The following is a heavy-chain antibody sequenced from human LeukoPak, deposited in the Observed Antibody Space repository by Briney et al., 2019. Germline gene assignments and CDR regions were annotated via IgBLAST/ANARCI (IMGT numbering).Heavy chain of an antibody. J-gene: IGHJ4*02. Sequence: GGSLRLSCAASGFTFSSYEMNWVRQAPRKGLEGVSYISSSGSTIYYADSVKGRFTISRDNAKNSLYLQMNSLRAEDTAVYYCARYYGDYGTHFDYWGQGTLVSVS. CDR3: ARYYGDYGTHFDY. V-gene: IGHV3-48*03. CDR2: ISSSGSTI. D-gene: IGHD4-17*01. CDR1: GFTFSSYE.